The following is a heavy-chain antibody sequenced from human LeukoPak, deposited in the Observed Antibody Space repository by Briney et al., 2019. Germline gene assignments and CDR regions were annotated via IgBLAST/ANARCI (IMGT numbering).Heavy chain of an antibody. CDR2: VSSGFHA. J-gene: IGHJ4*02. CDR3: VREARGYHYTYFDY. D-gene: IGHD5-18*01. Sequence: GGSLRLSYTASGFTLGSHDMHWVRQIPGQGLEWVAAVSSGFHAFFADSVQGRFTVSREDARNSLYLQMNSLRAGDTAVYYCVREARGYHYTYFDYWGQGTLVTVSS. CDR1: GFTLGSHD. V-gene: IGHV3-13*01.